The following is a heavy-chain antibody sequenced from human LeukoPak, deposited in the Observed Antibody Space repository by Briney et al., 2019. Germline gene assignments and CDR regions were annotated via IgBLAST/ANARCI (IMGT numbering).Heavy chain of an antibody. CDR1: GYTFTGYF. CDR3: ASSIVYCSSTSCYFN. V-gene: IGHV1-2*02. D-gene: IGHD2-2*01. J-gene: IGHJ4*02. Sequence: ASVKVSCKASGYTFTGYFMHWVRQAPGQGLEWMGWINPNSGGTNYAQKFQGRVTMTRDTSISTAYMELSRLRSDDTAVYYCASSIVYCSSTSCYFNWGLGTLVTVSS. CDR2: INPNSGGT.